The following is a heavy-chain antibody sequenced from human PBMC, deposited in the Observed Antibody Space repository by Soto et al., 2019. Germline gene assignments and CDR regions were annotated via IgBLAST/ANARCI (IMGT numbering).Heavy chain of an antibody. CDR1: GFTFSNYA. V-gene: IGHV3-23*01. CDR2: IRGGGGAT. J-gene: IGHJ4*02. Sequence: EVQLLESGGGLVQPGGSLKLACSASGFTFSNYAMSWVRQAPGKGLEWVSVIRGGGGATYYADSVKGRFTISRDNSKNTLYMQMNSLRAEDTAVYHCAKEELSPTGGATLTGYFDYWGQGILVTVSS. CDR3: AKEELSPTGGATLTGYFDY. D-gene: IGHD3-16*01.